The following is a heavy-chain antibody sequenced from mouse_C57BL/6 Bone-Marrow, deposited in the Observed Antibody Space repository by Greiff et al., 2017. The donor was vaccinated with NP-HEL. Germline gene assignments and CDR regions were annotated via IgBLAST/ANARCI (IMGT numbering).Heavy chain of an antibody. D-gene: IGHD1-1*01. CDR1: GYTFTSYW. Sequence: QVQLQQPGAELVRPGSSVKLSCKASGYTFTSYWMHWVKQRPIQGLEWIGNIDPSDSETHYNQKFKDKATLTVDKSSSTAYMQHSSLTSEDSAVYYCARITTVVPYYYAIDYWGQGTSVTVSS. CDR3: ARITTVVPYYYAIDY. CDR2: IDPSDSET. V-gene: IGHV1-52*01. J-gene: IGHJ4*01.